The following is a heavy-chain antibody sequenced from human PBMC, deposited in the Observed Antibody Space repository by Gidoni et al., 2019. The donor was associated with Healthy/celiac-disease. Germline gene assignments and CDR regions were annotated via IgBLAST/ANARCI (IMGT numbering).Heavy chain of an antibody. CDR3: ARERHGGFGELLGAFDT. D-gene: IGHD3-10*01. CDR1: GYTFTGYY. V-gene: IGHV1-2*02. CDR2: IHPNSGGT. Sequence: QVQLLQSGAEVKKPGASVTVSCKASGYTFTGYYMPWVRQAPGQGREWLGWIHPNSGGTNYAKKFQGRVNRTRDKSISTDYMERSRLRSDDTAGYYCARERHGGFGELLGAFDTWGQGTMVTVSS. J-gene: IGHJ3*02.